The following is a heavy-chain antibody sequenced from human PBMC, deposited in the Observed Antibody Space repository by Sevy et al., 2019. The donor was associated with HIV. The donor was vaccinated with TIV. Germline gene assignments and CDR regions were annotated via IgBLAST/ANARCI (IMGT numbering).Heavy chain of an antibody. CDR2: IKQDGSEK. D-gene: IGHD6-25*01. J-gene: IGHJ4*02. V-gene: IGHV3-7*01. CDR3: ARALAAAASY. Sequence: GGSLRLSCAASGFTFSSYWMNWVRQAPGKGLEWVANIKQDGSEKYYVDSVKGRFTISRDNAKNSKNLQMNSLRAEDTAVYYCARALAAAASYWGQGTLVTVSS. CDR1: GFTFSSYW.